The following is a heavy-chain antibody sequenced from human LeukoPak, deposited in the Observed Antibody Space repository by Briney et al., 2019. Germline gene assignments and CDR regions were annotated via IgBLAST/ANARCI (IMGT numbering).Heavy chain of an antibody. V-gene: IGHV1-69*01. CDR1: GGTFSSYA. D-gene: IGHD2-21*02. CDR3: ASVLAYCGGDCYPTDY. J-gene: IGHJ4*02. Sequence: ASVKVSCKASGGTFSSYAISWVRQAPGQGLEWMGGIIPIFGTANYAQKFQGRVTITADESTSTAYMKLSSLRSEDTAVYYCASVLAYCGGDCYPTDYWGQGTLVTVSS. CDR2: IIPIFGTA.